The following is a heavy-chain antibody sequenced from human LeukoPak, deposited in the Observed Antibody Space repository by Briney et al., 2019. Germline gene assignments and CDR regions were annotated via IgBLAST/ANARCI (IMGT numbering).Heavy chain of an antibody. V-gene: IGHV3-21*01. CDR3: ARGPVTGVNGY. J-gene: IGHJ4*02. CDR2: ISSSSYI. CDR1: GFTFSSYA. D-gene: IGHD7-27*01. Sequence: PGGSLRLSCAASGFTFSSYAMSWVRQAPGKGLEWVSSISSSSYIYYADSVKGRFTISRDNAKNSLYLQMNSLRAEDTAVYYCARGPVTGVNGYWGQGTLVTVSS.